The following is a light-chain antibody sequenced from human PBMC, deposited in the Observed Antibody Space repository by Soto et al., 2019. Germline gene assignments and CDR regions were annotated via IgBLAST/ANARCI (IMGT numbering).Light chain of an antibody. J-gene: IGKJ4*01. CDR3: QQANSFPPT. CDR2: AAS. Sequence: DIQMTQSPSSVSASVGDRVTITCRASQGISSWLAWYQQKPGRAPKLLIYAASNLQSGVPSRFSGSGAGTEFTLAISSLQPEDFATSCCQQANSFPPTFGGGTKVEIK. V-gene: IGKV1D-12*01. CDR1: QGISSW.